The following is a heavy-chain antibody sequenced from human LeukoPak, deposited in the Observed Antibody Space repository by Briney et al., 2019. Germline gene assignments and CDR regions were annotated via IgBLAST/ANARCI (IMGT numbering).Heavy chain of an antibody. CDR2: IYTSGST. D-gene: IGHD6-19*01. CDR3: ARDGSSGWYRYFDY. CDR1: GYSISSGYY. V-gene: IGHV4-38-2*02. Sequence: SETLSLTCAVSGYSISSGYYWGWIRQPPGKGLEWIGRIYTSGSTNYNPSLKSRVTMSVDTSKNQFSLKLSSVTAADTAVYYCARDGSSGWYRYFDYWGQGTLVTVSS. J-gene: IGHJ4*02.